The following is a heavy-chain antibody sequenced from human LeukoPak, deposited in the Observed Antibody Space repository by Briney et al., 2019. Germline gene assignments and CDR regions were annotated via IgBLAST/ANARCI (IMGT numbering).Heavy chain of an antibody. CDR2: ISYDGSKK. CDR3: AKPYDSSLYTNLDY. V-gene: IGHV3-30-3*02. Sequence: PGRSLKLSCVASGFTFSTYAMHWVRQAPGKGLEWVTVISYDGSKKYYADSVKGRFTISRDNSKNTLYLQVGSLRPEDTAVYYCAKPYDSSLYTNLDYWGQGTLVTVSS. D-gene: IGHD3-22*01. CDR1: GFTFSTYA. J-gene: IGHJ4*02.